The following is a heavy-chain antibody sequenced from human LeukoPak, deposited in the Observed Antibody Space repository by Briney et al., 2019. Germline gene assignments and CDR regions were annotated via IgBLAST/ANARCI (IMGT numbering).Heavy chain of an antibody. J-gene: IGHJ4*02. CDR2: MFHSGNT. CDR1: GGSISSDNW. V-gene: IGHV4-4*02. Sequence: SGTLSLTCAVSGGSISSDNWWSWVRHPPGKGLEWIGEMFHSGNTYYNPSLESRVTISVDTSKNQFSLKLSSVTAADTAVYYCARRRGYCSGGSCYSHFDYWGQGTLVTVSS. D-gene: IGHD2-15*01. CDR3: ARRRGYCSGGSCYSHFDY.